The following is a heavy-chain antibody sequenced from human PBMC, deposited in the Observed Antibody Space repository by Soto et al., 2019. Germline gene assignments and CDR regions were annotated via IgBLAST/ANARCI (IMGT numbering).Heavy chain of an antibody. J-gene: IGHJ6*02. CDR2: IYYSGST. V-gene: IGHV4-59*01. CDR3: AREGLTGTIGLYYYYGMDV. Sequence: SETLSLTCTASGGSISSYYWSWIRQPPGKGLEWIGYIYYSGSTNYNPSLKSRVTISVDTSKNQFSLKLSSVTAADTAVYYCAREGLTGTIGLYYYYGMDVWGQGTTVTVSS. D-gene: IGHD1-7*01. CDR1: GGSISSYY.